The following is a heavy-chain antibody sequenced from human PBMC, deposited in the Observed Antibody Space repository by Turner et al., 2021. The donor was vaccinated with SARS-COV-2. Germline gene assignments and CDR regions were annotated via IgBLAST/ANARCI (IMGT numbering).Heavy chain of an antibody. J-gene: IGHJ6*03. Sequence: QVQLVESGGGVVQPGRSLRLSCAASGFTFSSYGMHWVRQGPGKGLEWVAVIWYDGSNKYYADSVKGRFTISRDNSKNTLYLQMNSLTAEDTAVYYCARDPNAGYYYMDVWGKGTTVTVSS. CDR1: GFTFSSYG. V-gene: IGHV3-33*01. CDR3: ARDPNAGYYYMDV. CDR2: IWYDGSNK. D-gene: IGHD2-8*01.